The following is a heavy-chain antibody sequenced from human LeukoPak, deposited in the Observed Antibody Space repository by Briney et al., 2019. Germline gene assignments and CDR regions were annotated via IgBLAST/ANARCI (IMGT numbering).Heavy chain of an antibody. D-gene: IGHD4-11*01. CDR2: INPNSGGT. CDR1: GYTFTGYY. J-gene: IGHJ4*02. Sequence: GASVKVSCKASGYTFTGYYIHWVRQAPGQGLEWMGWINPNSGGTNLAQKFQGSVTMTRDTSITTAYMELSRLRSDDTAVYYCARDASSSTTLDFWGQGTLVTVSS. V-gene: IGHV1-2*02. CDR3: ARDASSSTTLDF.